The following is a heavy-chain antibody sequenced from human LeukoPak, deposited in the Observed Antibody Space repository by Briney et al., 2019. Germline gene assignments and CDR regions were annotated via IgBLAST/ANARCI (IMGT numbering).Heavy chain of an antibody. D-gene: IGHD2-15*01. CDR3: ARDYCSGGSCYGYAFDY. V-gene: IGHV3-21*01. J-gene: IGHJ4*02. CDR2: TSSSSSYI. Sequence: GGSLRLSCAASGFTFSSYSMNWVRQAPGKGLEWVSSTSSSSSYIYYADSVKGRFTISRDNAKNSLYLQMNSLRAEDTAVYYCARDYCSGGSCYGYAFDYWGQGTLVTVSS. CDR1: GFTFSSYS.